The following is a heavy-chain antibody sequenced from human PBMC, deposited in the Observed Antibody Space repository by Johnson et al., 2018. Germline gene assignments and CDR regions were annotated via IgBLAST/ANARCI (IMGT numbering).Heavy chain of an antibody. V-gene: IGHV3-30*03. J-gene: IGHJ6*03. CDR3: ARWAGNSNSGYHIDV. CDR1: GYTFTIGG. Sequence: QVQLVESGGGVVQPGRSLRVSCEASGYTFTIGGLHWARQAPGKGLEWVAAISHDGSETHYADSVKGRFTISSDDSKNTLYLQMNSRRVEDTDTYYFARWAGNSNSGYHIDVWGKGTTVSGSS. D-gene: IGHD1-26*01. CDR2: ISHDGSET.